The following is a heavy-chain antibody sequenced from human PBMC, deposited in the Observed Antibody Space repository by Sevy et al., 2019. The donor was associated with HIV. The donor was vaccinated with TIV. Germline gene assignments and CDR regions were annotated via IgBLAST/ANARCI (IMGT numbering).Heavy chain of an antibody. J-gene: IGHJ4*02. Sequence: SETLSLTCTVSGGSISSYYWSWIRQPPGKGLEWIGYIYYSGSTNYNPSLKSRVTISVDTSKNQFSLKLSSVTAADTAVYYCARDSRQWLVMVYWGQGTLVTVSS. CDR2: IYYSGST. V-gene: IGHV4-59*01. D-gene: IGHD6-19*01. CDR3: ARDSRQWLVMVY. CDR1: GGSISSYY.